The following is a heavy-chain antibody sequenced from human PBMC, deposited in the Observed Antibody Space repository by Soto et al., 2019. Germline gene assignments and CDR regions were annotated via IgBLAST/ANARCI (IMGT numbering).Heavy chain of an antibody. Sequence: EVQLVESGGGSVQPGRSLRLSWVASKFTFKDYAMHWVRQAPGKGLEWVSGISWHSGTIAYADSVQGRCTISRDNAKNALYMRVDSLRAEDTGFYYCARECIVPPERRHVNFGGQAALVPISS. CDR1: KFTFKDYA. CDR3: ARECIVPPERRHVNF. D-gene: IGHD2-8*01. J-gene: IGHJ1*01. V-gene: IGHV3-9*01. CDR2: ISWHSGTI.